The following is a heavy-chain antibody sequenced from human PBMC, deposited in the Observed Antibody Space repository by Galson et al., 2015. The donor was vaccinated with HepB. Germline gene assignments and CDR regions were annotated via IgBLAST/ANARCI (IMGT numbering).Heavy chain of an antibody. CDR2: IYYSGST. Sequence: SETLSLTCAVSGGSISSGGYYWGWIRQPPGKGLEWIGSIYYSGSTYYNPSLKSRVTISVDTSKNQFSLKLSSVTAADTAVYYCARHRGYYGSGSSRHFDYWGQGTLVTVSS. CDR1: GGSISSGGYY. D-gene: IGHD3-10*01. CDR3: ARHRGYYGSGSSRHFDY. V-gene: IGHV4-39*01. J-gene: IGHJ4*02.